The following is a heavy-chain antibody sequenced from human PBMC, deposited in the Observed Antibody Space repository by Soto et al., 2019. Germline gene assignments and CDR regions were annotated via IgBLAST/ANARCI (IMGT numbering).Heavy chain of an antibody. D-gene: IGHD3-16*01. J-gene: IGHJ4*02. Sequence: QVQLVQSGAEVKKPGASVKVSCKASGYTFTSYGISWVRQAPGQGLEWMGWISAYTGNTNYAQKLQGRVTMTTDTSTSTAYMELRSLRSDDTAVYYCARVVNDYIRGSVGHYFDYWGQGTLVTVSS. CDR3: ARVVNDYIRGSVGHYFDY. CDR1: GYTFTSYG. CDR2: ISAYTGNT. V-gene: IGHV1-18*01.